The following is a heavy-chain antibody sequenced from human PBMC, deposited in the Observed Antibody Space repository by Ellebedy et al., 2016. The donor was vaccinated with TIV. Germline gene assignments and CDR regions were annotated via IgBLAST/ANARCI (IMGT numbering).Heavy chain of an antibody. J-gene: IGHJ4*02. CDR2: IYYSGST. CDR1: GDSISGFY. V-gene: IGHV4-59*01. Sequence: SETLSLXXTVSGDSISGFYWSWIRQPPGKGLEWIGYIYYSGSTNYDLSLKSRVTMSVDRSKNQFSLKLTSVTAADTAVYYCARLGYDVLAGYYPEYWGLGTLVTVSS. D-gene: IGHD3-9*01. CDR3: ARLGYDVLAGYYPEY.